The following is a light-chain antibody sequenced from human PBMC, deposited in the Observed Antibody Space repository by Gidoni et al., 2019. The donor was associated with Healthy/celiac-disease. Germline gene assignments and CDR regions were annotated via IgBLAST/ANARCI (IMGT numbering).Light chain of an antibody. CDR3: QAWDSSVVV. J-gene: IGLJ2*01. V-gene: IGLV3-1*01. Sequence: LTQPPSVSVSPGQTASITCSGDKLGDKYACWYQQKPGQSPVLVIYQDSKRPSGIPERFSGSNSGNTATLTISGTQAMDEADYYCQAWDSSVVVFGGGTKLTVL. CDR1: KLGDKY. CDR2: QDS.